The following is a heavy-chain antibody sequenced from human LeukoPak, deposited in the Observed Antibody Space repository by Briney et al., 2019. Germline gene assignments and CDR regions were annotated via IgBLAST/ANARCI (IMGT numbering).Heavy chain of an antibody. CDR1: GSTFSTYW. J-gene: IGHJ4*02. Sequence: GGSLRLSCAASGSTFSTYWMHWVRQAPGKGLVWVSRINSDGGTTTYADSVKGRFTISRDNAKNMLLLHINSLRAEDTAIYYCARDLRGIGDETAFWGQGTLVTVSS. D-gene: IGHD3-16*01. CDR3: ARDLRGIGDETAF. CDR2: INSDGGTT. V-gene: IGHV3-74*03.